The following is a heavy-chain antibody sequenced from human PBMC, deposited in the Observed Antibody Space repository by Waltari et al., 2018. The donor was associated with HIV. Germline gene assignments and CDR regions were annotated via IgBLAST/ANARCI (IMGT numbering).Heavy chain of an antibody. CDR1: GFTFTAYS. CDR3: ARGIELWSPFDY. J-gene: IGHJ4*02. CDR2: ISSSGRTI. D-gene: IGHD5-18*01. Sequence: EVQLVESGGGLIQPGGSLRLSCAPSGFTFTAYSLNWVRQAPGKGLEWISFISSSGRTIYYADSVKGRLTISRDNAKNSLGLQMNSLRDEDTAVYYCARGIELWSPFDYWGQGTLVTVSS. V-gene: IGHV3-48*02.